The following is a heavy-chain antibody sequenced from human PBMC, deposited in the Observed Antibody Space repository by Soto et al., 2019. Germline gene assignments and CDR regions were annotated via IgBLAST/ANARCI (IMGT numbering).Heavy chain of an antibody. J-gene: IGHJ4*02. V-gene: IGHV3-33*01. CDR2: IWYDGSNK. D-gene: IGHD4-17*01. CDR1: GFTFSSYG. CDR3: ARDWSGRSGVTTVTGVDY. Sequence: QVQLVESGGGVVQPGRSLRLSCAASGFTFSSYGMHWVRQAPGKGLEWVAVIWYDGSNKYYADSVKGRFTISRDNSKNTLYLQMNAQRAKDTAVYYCARDWSGRSGVTTVTGVDYWGQGTLVTVSS.